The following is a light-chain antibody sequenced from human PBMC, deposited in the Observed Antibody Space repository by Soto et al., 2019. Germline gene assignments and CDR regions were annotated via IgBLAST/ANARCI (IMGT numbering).Light chain of an antibody. J-gene: IGKJ3*01. CDR1: QGISSY. CDR3: QPLNRYPYT. V-gene: IGKV1-9*01. CDR2: AAS. Sequence: DIQLTQSPSFLSASVGDRVTITCLARQGISSYLAWYQQKPGKAPKLLIYAASTLQSGVPTRFSGSGSGTEFTITISSRQPDYFVTYYWQPLNRYPYTFGPGTKMDIK.